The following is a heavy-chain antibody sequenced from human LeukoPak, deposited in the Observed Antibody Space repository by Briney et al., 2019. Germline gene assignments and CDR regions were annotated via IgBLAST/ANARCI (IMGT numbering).Heavy chain of an antibody. Sequence: GGSLRLSCEGSAFIFSGHWMNWVRQAPGKGLEWVSYISSSSSTIYCADSVKGRFTISRDNAKNSLYLQMNSLRAEDTAVYYCARGSTYYDSSGQVPFDYWGQGTLVTVSS. J-gene: IGHJ4*02. CDR1: AFIFSGHW. D-gene: IGHD3-22*01. CDR2: ISSSSSTI. V-gene: IGHV3-48*01. CDR3: ARGSTYYDSSGQVPFDY.